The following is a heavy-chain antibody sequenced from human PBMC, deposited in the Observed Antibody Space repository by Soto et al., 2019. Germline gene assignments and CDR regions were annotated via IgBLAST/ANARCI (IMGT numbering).Heavy chain of an antibody. D-gene: IGHD2-2*02. V-gene: IGHV3-7*05. CDR1: GFTFGSYW. CDR3: ARAWTYCSSTSCHTPNFDY. J-gene: IGHJ4*02. CDR2: IKQDGSEK. Sequence: PGGSLRLSCAASGFTFGSYWMSWVRQAPGKGLEWVANIKQDGSEKYYVDSVKGRFTISRDNAKNSLYLQMNSLRAEDTAVYYCARAWTYCSSTSCHTPNFDYWGQGTLVTVSS.